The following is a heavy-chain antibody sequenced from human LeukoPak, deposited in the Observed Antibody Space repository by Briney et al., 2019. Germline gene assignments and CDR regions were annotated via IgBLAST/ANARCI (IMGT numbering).Heavy chain of an antibody. CDR2: ISSSNSYI. V-gene: IGHV3-21*04. CDR1: GFTFSIYT. Sequence: GGSLRLSCAASGFTFSIYTMNWVRQAPGKGLEWVSSISSSNSYIYYADSVKGRFTISRDNSKNTLYLQMNSLRAEDTAVYYCAKGRKGWQWLVPDYWGQGTLVTVSS. J-gene: IGHJ4*02. CDR3: AKGRKGWQWLVPDY. D-gene: IGHD6-19*01.